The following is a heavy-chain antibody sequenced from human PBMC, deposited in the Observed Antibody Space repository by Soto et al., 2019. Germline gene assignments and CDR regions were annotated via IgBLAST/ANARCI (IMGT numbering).Heavy chain of an antibody. Sequence: GESLKISCTGSGFKFTSYWIGWVRQMPVKGLEWMGILYPGDSDTRYSPSFQGQVTISADKSISTAYLQWSSLKASDTAMYYCARGAEMASSPYYGMDVWGQGTTVTFSS. V-gene: IGHV5-51*01. J-gene: IGHJ6*02. CDR2: LYPGDSDT. CDR1: GFKFTSYW. CDR3: ARGAEMASSPYYGMDV. D-gene: IGHD5-12*01.